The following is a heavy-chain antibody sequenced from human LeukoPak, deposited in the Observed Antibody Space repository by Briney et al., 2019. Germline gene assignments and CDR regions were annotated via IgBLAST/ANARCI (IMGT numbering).Heavy chain of an antibody. Sequence: AASVKVSCKASGYTFTGYYMHWVRQAPGQGLEWMGWINPNSGGTNYAQKFQGRVTMTRDTSISTAYMELSRLRSDDTAVYYCARLARYCSSTSCRRPNWFDPWGQGTLVTVSS. J-gene: IGHJ5*02. V-gene: IGHV1-2*02. D-gene: IGHD2-2*01. CDR2: INPNSGGT. CDR3: ARLARYCSSTSCRRPNWFDP. CDR1: GYTFTGYY.